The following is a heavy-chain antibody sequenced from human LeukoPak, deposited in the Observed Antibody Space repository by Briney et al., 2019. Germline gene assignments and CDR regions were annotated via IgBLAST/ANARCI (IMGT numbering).Heavy chain of an antibody. D-gene: IGHD4-17*01. CDR2: IYYSGST. CDR1: GGSISSSSYY. J-gene: IGHJ4*02. CDR3: ATYDCGDYSPNFDY. Sequence: SETLSLTCTVSGGSISSSSYYWGWIRQPPGKGLEWIGSIYYSGSTYYNPSLKSRVTISVDTSKNQFSLKLSSVTAADTAVYYCATYDCGDYSPNFDYWGQGTLVTVSS. V-gene: IGHV4-39*01.